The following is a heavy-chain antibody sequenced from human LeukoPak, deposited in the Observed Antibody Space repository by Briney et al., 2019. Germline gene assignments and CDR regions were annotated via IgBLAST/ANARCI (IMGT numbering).Heavy chain of an antibody. J-gene: IGHJ4*02. CDR2: IKPDGSEG. Sequence: GGSLRLSCAASGFTFSNYWMSWVRQAPGKGLEWVANIKPDGSEGYYVDSVKGRFTISRDNAKNSLYLQMNSLRAEDTALYYCAKDSMPGIAVAGTGDFFDYWGQGTLVTVSS. V-gene: IGHV3-7*03. CDR1: GFTFSNYW. D-gene: IGHD6-19*01. CDR3: AKDSMPGIAVAGTGDFFDY.